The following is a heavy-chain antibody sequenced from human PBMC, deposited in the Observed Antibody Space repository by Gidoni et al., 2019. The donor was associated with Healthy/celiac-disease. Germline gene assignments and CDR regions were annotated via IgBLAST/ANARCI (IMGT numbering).Heavy chain of an antibody. Sequence: QVQVQESGPGLVTPSQTLSLTCTVSGGSINSGSYYWSWIRQLAGKGLEWIGRIYISGSTNYNPSLKSRVTMSVDTSKNQFSLKLSSVTAADTAVYYCARGVAYCGGDCYAIDAFDIWGQGTMVTVSS. CDR1: GGSINSGSYY. CDR2: IYISGST. D-gene: IGHD2-21*01. V-gene: IGHV4-61*02. CDR3: ARGVAYCGGDCYAIDAFDI. J-gene: IGHJ3*02.